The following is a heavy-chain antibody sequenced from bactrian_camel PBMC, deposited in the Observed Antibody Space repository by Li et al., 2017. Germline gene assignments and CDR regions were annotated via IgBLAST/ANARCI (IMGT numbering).Heavy chain of an antibody. D-gene: IGHD3*01. CDR1: GYTYSGMC. CDR3: AAERYCFNGRLRSQGYNY. CDR2: IDSKGIM. Sequence: HVQLVESGGGSVQAGGSLRLSCSASGYTYSGMCMAWFRQAPGKEREEVAHIDSKGIMTYAKSVKGRFTISKDSAKNTLYLQMNSLKPEDTAGYYCAAERYCFNGRLRSQGYNYWGQGTQVTVS. V-gene: IGHV3S53*01. J-gene: IGHJ4*01.